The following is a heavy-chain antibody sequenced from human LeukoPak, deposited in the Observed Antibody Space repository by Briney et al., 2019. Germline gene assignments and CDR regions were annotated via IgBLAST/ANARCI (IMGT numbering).Heavy chain of an antibody. D-gene: IGHD6-19*01. CDR1: GFTFSSFW. Sequence: GGSLSLSCAASGFTFSSFWISWARQAPGKGLEWVASIKQDGSEEYYVDFVKGRFTISRDNAKNSLYLQMNSLRAEDTAVYYCARAVAGLDYWGQGTLVTVSS. CDR2: IKQDGSEE. CDR3: ARAVAGLDY. J-gene: IGHJ4*02. V-gene: IGHV3-7*02.